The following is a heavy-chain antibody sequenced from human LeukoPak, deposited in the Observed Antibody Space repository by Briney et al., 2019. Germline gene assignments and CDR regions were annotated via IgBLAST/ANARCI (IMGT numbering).Heavy chain of an antibody. CDR2: IKQDGSEK. J-gene: IGHJ4*02. Sequence: GGSLRLSCAATGFTFSIYWMSWVRQAPGKGLEWVANIKQDGSEKYYVDSVKGRFTISRDNAKNSLYLQMNSLRAEDTAVYYCARRDSQRGKCDSSGFFSIWGQGTLVTVSS. CDR3: ARRDSQRGKCDSSGFFSI. CDR1: GFTFSIYW. D-gene: IGHD3-22*01. V-gene: IGHV3-7*01.